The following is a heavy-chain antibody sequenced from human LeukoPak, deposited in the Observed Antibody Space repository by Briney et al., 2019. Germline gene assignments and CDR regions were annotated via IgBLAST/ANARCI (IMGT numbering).Heavy chain of an antibody. CDR2: INHSGST. CDR1: GGSFSGYY. V-gene: IGHV4-34*01. D-gene: IGHD3-3*01. CDR3: ARGRITIFGVVIYYYYYMDV. Sequence: SQTLSLTRAVYGGSFSGYYWSWIPHPLARGLGCGGEINHSGSTNYNPSLKSRVTISLDTSKNQFSLMLSSVTAPHPAVYYCARGRITIFGVVIYYYYYMDVWGKGTTVTVSS. J-gene: IGHJ6*03.